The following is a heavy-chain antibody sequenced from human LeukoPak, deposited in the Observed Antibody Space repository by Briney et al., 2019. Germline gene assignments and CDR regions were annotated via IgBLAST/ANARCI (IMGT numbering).Heavy chain of an antibody. CDR3: ARDVGEYCSSVSCYASDY. CDR2: INPSSGGT. CDR1: VYTFTGYY. Sequence: ASVKVSCKASVYTFTGYYMHWVRQAPGQGREWMGLINPSSGGTNYAQKFQGRVTMSRDTSSSTAYIELSRMRSDDTAIYYCARDVGEYCSSVSCYASDYWGQGTLVTVSS. V-gene: IGHV1-2*02. D-gene: IGHD2-2*01. J-gene: IGHJ4*02.